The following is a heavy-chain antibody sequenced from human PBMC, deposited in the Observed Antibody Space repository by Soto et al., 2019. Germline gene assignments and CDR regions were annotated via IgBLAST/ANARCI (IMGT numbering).Heavy chain of an antibody. V-gene: IGHV3-30*18. CDR2: ISNDGNNK. CDR1: GFTFSIND. D-gene: IGHD1-7*01. J-gene: IGHJ4*02. Sequence: PGCSLTLSFAASGFTFSINDMHWVRQAPGRGLEWVAVISNDGNNKYYADSVKGRFTLSRDNSKNMVHLQMDSLRVEDTAVYYCAKDHQTYNWDYLFDSWGPGTLVTVSS. CDR3: AKDHQTYNWDYLFDS.